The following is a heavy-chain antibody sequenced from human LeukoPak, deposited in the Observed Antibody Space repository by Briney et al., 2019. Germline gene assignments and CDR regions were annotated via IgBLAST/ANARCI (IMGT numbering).Heavy chain of an antibody. CDR3: ARDLAGTDWFDP. CDR1: GFTFSSYA. CDR2: ISYDGSNK. D-gene: IGHD6-13*01. Sequence: PGGSLRLSCAASGFTFSSYAMHWVRQAPGKGLEWVAVISYDGSNKYYADSVKGRFTISRDNSKNTLYLQMNSLRAEDTAVYYYARDLAGTDWFDPWGQGTLVTVSS. J-gene: IGHJ5*02. V-gene: IGHV3-30*04.